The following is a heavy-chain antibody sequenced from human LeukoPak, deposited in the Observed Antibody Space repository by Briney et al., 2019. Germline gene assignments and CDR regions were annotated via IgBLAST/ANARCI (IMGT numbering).Heavy chain of an antibody. CDR3: ARDSHASSWYQDF. Sequence: GGSLRLSCTASGFTLSGYWMSWVRQAPGKGLEWVANIKQDGSERNYVDSVKGRFTISRDNAKNSLYLRMNSLRAEDTAVYYCARDSHASSWYQDFWGQGTLVIVSS. CDR1: GFTLSGYW. V-gene: IGHV3-7*03. J-gene: IGHJ4*02. D-gene: IGHD6-13*01. CDR2: IKQDGSER.